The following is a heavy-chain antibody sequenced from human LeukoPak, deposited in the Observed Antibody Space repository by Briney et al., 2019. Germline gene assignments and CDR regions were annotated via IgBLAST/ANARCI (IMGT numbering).Heavy chain of an antibody. Sequence: SQTLSLTCDISGDSVSNNSAIWIWIRQSPSRGLQWLGRTYYRSKWYNDYAVSVKSRITLNVDTSKNQFSLQLNSVTPEDTAVYYCARSSNLHYFDYWGQGTQVTVSS. J-gene: IGHJ4*02. CDR3: ARSSNLHYFDY. CDR1: GDSVSNNSAI. CDR2: TYYRSKWYN. V-gene: IGHV6-1*01.